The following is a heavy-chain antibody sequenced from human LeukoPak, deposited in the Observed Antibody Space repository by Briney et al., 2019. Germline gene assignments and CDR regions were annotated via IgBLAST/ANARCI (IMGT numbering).Heavy chain of an antibody. J-gene: IGHJ5*02. CDR1: GGTFSSYA. Sequence: SVKVSCKASGGTFSSYAISWVRQAPGQGLEWRGRIIPILGIANYAQKFQGRVTITADKSTSTAYMELSSLRSEDTAVYYCARDRDYDILTPFDPWGQGTLVTVSS. D-gene: IGHD3-9*01. CDR2: IIPILGIA. V-gene: IGHV1-69*04. CDR3: ARDRDYDILTPFDP.